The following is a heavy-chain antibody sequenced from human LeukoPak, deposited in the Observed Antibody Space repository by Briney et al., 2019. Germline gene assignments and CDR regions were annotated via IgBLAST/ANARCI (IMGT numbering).Heavy chain of an antibody. CDR2: MNPNSGNT. D-gene: IGHD3-22*01. CDR1: GYTFTSYD. J-gene: IGHJ4*02. V-gene: IGHV1-8*03. Sequence: ASVKVSCKASGYTFTSYDINWVRQATGQGLEWMGWMNPNSGNTGYAQKFQGRVTITRNTSISTAYMELSSLRSEDTAVYYCATVPARRDSSGYYYDFDYWGQGTLVTVSS. CDR3: ATVPARRDSSGYYYDFDY.